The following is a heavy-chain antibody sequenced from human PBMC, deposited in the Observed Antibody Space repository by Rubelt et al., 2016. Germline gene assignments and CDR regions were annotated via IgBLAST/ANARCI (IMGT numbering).Heavy chain of an antibody. CDR1: GYTFTSYA. J-gene: IGHJ4*02. CDR3: ATIAVAGYHPATVFDY. CDR2: INAGNGNT. Sequence: QVQLVQSGAEVKKPGASVKVSCKASGYTFTSYAMHWVRQAPGQRLEWMGWINAGNGNTKYSQKFQSRVTITSDTSAGTAYMELRSLRSEDTAVYYCATIAVAGYHPATVFDYWGQGTLVTVSS. D-gene: IGHD6-19*01. V-gene: IGHV1-3*01.